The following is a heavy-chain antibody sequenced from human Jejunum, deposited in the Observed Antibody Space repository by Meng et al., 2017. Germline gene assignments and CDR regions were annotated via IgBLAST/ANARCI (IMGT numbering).Heavy chain of an antibody. CDR2: ITGSGGYT. Sequence: EVQVVESGGGLVRPGWSLRLSCAASEFTFSSYAMNWVRQAPGKGLEWVSVITGSGGYTHYADSVKGRFTISRDNSKNTLYLQMNSLRAEDTAVYYCAKEAPGTFDLWGQGTLVTVSS. CDR1: EFTFSSYA. V-gene: IGHV3-23*04. J-gene: IGHJ4*01. CDR3: AKEAPGTFDL.